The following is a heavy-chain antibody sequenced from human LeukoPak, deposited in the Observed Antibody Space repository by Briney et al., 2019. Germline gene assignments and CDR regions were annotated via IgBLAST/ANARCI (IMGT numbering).Heavy chain of an antibody. Sequence: SQTLSLNCAISGDSVSSNSAAWNWIRQSPSRGLEWLGRTYYRSKWYNDYAVSVKSRITFNPDTSKNQFSLQLNSVTPEDTAVYYCARAPRLEPRLDYWGQGTLVTVSS. J-gene: IGHJ4*02. V-gene: IGHV6-1*01. D-gene: IGHD1-14*01. CDR1: GDSVSSNSAA. CDR3: ARAPRLEPRLDY. CDR2: TYYRSKWYN.